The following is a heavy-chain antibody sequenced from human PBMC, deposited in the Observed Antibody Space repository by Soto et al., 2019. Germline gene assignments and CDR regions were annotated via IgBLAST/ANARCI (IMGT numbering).Heavy chain of an antibody. CDR1: GYSFTNYW. CDR3: ARNDYGGNSVDY. V-gene: IGHV5-51*01. D-gene: IGHD4-17*01. CDR2: MYPGNSDI. J-gene: IGHJ4*02. Sequence: GESLKISCKGSGYSFTNYWIGWVRQMPGKGLEWMGIMYPGNSDIRYNPSFQGQVTISADKSISTAYLQWSSLKASDTAMYYCARNDYGGNSVDYWGQGTLVTVSS.